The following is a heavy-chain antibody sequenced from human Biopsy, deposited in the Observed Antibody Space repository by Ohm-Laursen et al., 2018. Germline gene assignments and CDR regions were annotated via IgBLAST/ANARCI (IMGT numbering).Heavy chain of an antibody. V-gene: IGHV4-59*01. D-gene: IGHD2-2*01. CDR3: ARMPHFDY. Sequence: GTRFLTCIVSGGSTSGYHWSWIRKSPGKVLEWLAYISYTGGITSNPSLNGRATISLDTSKNQFSLRLIYVTAVDTAVYYCARMPHFDYWGQGILVTVSS. CDR1: GGSTSGYH. J-gene: IGHJ4*02. CDR2: ISYTGGI.